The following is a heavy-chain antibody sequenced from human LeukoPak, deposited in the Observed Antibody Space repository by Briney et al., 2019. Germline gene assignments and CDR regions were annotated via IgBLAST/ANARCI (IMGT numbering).Heavy chain of an antibody. V-gene: IGHV1-69-2*01. CDR2: VDPEDGET. D-gene: IGHD5-18*01. Sequence: ASVKISCKVSGYTFTDYYMHWVQQAPGKGLGWMGLVDPEDGETIYAEKFQGRVTITADTSTDTAYMELSSLRSEDTAVYYCATVINSYGPPDYWGQGTLVTVSS. CDR3: ATVINSYGPPDY. J-gene: IGHJ4*02. CDR1: GYTFTDYY.